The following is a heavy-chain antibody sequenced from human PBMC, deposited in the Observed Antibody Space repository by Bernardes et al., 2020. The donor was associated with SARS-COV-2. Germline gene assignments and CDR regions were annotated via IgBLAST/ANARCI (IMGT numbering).Heavy chain of an antibody. V-gene: IGHV3-7*01. CDR3: TRDPRQLDY. CDR2: IGPDGREK. Sequence: GSLRLSCAASGFTFSTYYMTWVRQAPGRGLELVAYIGPDGREKNYVDSVEGRFTISRDNAKNSLFLQINSLRAEDTAVYYCTRDPRQLDYWGQGTLVTVSS. CDR1: GFTFSTYY. J-gene: IGHJ4*02.